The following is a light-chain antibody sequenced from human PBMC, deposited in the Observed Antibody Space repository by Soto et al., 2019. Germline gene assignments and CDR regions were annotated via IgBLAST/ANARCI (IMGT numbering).Light chain of an antibody. CDR3: QQSYSTPRT. J-gene: IGKJ1*01. Sequence: DIQMTQSPSSLSASVGDRVSITCRARQTISKYLNWYQQKPGKAPKLLIYGASILQSGVPSRFSGSGSGTGFTLTISSLQPEDFATYYCQQSYSTPRTFGQGTKVDIK. V-gene: IGKV1-39*01. CDR2: GAS. CDR1: QTISKY.